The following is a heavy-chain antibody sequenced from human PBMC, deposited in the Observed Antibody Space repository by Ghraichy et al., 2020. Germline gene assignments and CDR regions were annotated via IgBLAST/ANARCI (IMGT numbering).Heavy chain of an antibody. D-gene: IGHD3-10*01. CDR3: ARDSLWFGELFGAFDI. V-gene: IGHV3-53*04. J-gene: IGHJ3*02. Sequence: ESLRLSCAASGFTVSSKYYMAWVRQAPGKGLEWVSVIYSGGTTKYADSVKGRFTISRHNSMNMLYLQMNSLRTEDSAVYYCARDSLWFGELFGAFDIWGQGTMVTVSS. CDR1: GFTVSSKYY. CDR2: IYSGGTT.